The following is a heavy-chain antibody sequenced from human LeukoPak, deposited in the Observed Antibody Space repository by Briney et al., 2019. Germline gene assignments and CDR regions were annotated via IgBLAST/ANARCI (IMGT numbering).Heavy chain of an antibody. CDR2: IYTSGST. J-gene: IGHJ6*03. D-gene: IGHD2-2*02. CDR3: ARDRIPPRYYYYMDV. CDR1: GGSISSYY. V-gene: IGHV4-4*07. Sequence: SETLSLTRTVSGGSISSYYWSWIRQPAGKGLEWIGRIYTSGSTNYNPSLKSRVTMSVDTSKNQFSLKLSSVTAADTAVYYCARDRIPPRYYYYMDVWGKGTTVTVSS.